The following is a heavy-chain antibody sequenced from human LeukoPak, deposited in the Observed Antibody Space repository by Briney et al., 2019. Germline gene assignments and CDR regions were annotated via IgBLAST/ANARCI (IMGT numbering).Heavy chain of an antibody. D-gene: IGHD7-27*01. J-gene: IGHJ4*02. CDR1: GFTFSISA. Sequence: GGSLRLSCAAPGFTFSISATSWVRQAPGKGLEWVGFIRSKAYGGTTEYAASVKGRFTISKDDSKSIAYLQMNSLKTEDTAVYYCTRDPMWGWGQGTLVTVSS. CDR3: TRDPMWG. V-gene: IGHV3-49*04. CDR2: IRSKAYGGTT.